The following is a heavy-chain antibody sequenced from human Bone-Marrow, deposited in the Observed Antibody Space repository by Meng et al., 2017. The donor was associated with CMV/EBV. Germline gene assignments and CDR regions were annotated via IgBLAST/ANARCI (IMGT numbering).Heavy chain of an antibody. J-gene: IGHJ6*02. D-gene: IGHD1-1*01. CDR1: GGSVSSGSYY. V-gene: IGHV4-39*01. CDR3: ARTTTYYYGMDV. Sequence: SETLSLTCTVSGGSVSSGSYYWGWIRQPPGKGLEWIGSIYYSGSTYYNPSLKSRVTISVDTSKNQFSLKLSSVTAADTAVYYCARTTTYYYGMDVWGQGTTVTVSS. CDR2: IYYSGST.